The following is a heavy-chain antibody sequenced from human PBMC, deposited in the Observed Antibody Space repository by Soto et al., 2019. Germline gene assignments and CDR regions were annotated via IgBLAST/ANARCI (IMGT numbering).Heavy chain of an antibody. J-gene: IGHJ6*02. D-gene: IGHD6-13*01. Sequence: SCATSGFTFSSYGMHWVRQAPGKGLEWVAVIWYDGSNKYYADSVKGRFTISRDNSKNTLYLQMNSLRAEDTAVYYCARALAALSSNRSAYYYYGMDVWGQGTTVTVSS. CDR2: IWYDGSNK. CDR3: ARALAALSSNRSAYYYYGMDV. CDR1: GFTFSSYG. V-gene: IGHV3-33*01.